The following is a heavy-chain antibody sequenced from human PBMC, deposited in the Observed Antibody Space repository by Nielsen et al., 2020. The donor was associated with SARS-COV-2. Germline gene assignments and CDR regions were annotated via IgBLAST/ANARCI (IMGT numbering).Heavy chain of an antibody. CDR1: GFTFGDYA. D-gene: IGHD3-9*01. V-gene: IGHV3-49*04. J-gene: IGHJ6*02. Sequence: GESLKISCTASGFTFGDYAMSRVRQAPGKGLEWVGFIRSKAYGGTTEYAASVKGRFTISRDDSKSIAYLQMNSLKTEDTAVYYCTRDLVGPRDILTGYSYYYYGMDVWGQGTTVTVSS. CDR3: TRDLVGPRDILTGYSYYYYGMDV. CDR2: IRSKAYGGTT.